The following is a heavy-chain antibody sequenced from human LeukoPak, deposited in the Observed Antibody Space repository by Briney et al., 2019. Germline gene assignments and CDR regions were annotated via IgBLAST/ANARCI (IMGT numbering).Heavy chain of an antibody. D-gene: IGHD3-3*01. V-gene: IGHV4-31*03. CDR3: ARWAEIRDDFWSGSPKNWFDP. Sequence: SETLSLTCTVSGGSISSGGYYWSWIRQHPGKGLEWIGYIYYSGSTYYNPSLKSRVTISVDTSKNQFSLKLSSVTAADTAVYYGARWAEIRDDFWSGSPKNWFDPWGQGTLVTVSS. J-gene: IGHJ5*02. CDR1: GGSISSGGYY. CDR2: IYYSGST.